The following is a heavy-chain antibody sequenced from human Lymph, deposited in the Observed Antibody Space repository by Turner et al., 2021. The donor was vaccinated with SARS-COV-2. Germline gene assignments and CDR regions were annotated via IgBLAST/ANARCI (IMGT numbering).Heavy chain of an antibody. CDR1: GFTFNYSA. V-gene: IGHV3-23*01. CDR2: ISGSGGST. CDR3: ANLYPTVSWEFPYAMDV. Sequence: EVQLLESGGGLVQPGGSLRLSCAASGFTFNYSAMSWVRQAPGKGLEWVSTISGSGGSTYYADSVKGRCTISRDNSKNTLYLQMKSLRAEDTAVYYCANLYPTVSWEFPYAMDVWGQGTTVTVSS. D-gene: IGHD3-16*01. J-gene: IGHJ6*02.